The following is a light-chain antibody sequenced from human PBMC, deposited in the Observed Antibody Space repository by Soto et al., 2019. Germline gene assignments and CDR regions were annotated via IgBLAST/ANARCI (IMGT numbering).Light chain of an antibody. Sequence: DIHLTQSPSSLSASVGDIITITCQASQDIGNYLNWYQQKPGKAPKLLIYDAFTLESGVPSRLSGSGYGTDFTFTISSLQNEDFATYYCQQYDNVTITFGHGTRLEIK. CDR3: QQYDNVTIT. V-gene: IGKV1-33*01. CDR1: QDIGNY. CDR2: DAF. J-gene: IGKJ5*01.